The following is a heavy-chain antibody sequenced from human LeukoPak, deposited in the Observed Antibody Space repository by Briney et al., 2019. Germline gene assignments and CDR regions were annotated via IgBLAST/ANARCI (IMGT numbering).Heavy chain of an antibody. V-gene: IGHV3-11*01. CDR2: ISSSGSTI. CDR3: ASAGLTYGSGSYFVY. CDR1: GFTFSDYY. Sequence: GGTLRLSCAASGFTFSDYYMSWIRQAPGKGLVWVSYISSSGSTIYYADSVKGRFTISRDNAKNSLYLQMNSLRAEVTALYYCASAGLTYGSGSYFVYWGQGTLVTVSS. D-gene: IGHD3-10*01. J-gene: IGHJ4*02.